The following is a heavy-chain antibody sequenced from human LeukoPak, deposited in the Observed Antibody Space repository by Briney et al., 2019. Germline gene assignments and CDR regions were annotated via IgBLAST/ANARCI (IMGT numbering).Heavy chain of an antibody. CDR1: GFTFSRYW. Sequence: GGSLRLSCAGSGFTFSRYWMHWVRQAPGEGLVWVSRIDSDGTSTSYADSVKGRFTISRDNAKNRLYLQMNSLRAEDTAVYYCARGGRGYDSSGYSDYWGQGTLVTVSS. J-gene: IGHJ4*02. D-gene: IGHD3-22*01. CDR3: ARGGRGYDSSGYSDY. CDR2: IDSDGTST. V-gene: IGHV3-74*01.